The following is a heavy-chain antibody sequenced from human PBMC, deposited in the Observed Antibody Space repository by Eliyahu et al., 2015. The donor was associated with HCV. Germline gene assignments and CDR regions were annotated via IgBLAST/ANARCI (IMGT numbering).Heavy chain of an antibody. V-gene: IGHV3-23*01. J-gene: IGHJ6*02. CDR2: IKVDGGTT. Sequence: EVQLLESGGDLVQPGGSLRLSCAASGFTFGSYGMNWVRRAPGKGLEWGPVIKVDGGTTYYADSVKGRFTISRDNSKNTLYLLMNSLRDEDTAVYYCAKSRAVQFLWDGMDVWGQGTTVTVSS. CDR1: GFTFGSYG. CDR3: AKSRAVQFLWDGMDV. D-gene: IGHD1-26*01.